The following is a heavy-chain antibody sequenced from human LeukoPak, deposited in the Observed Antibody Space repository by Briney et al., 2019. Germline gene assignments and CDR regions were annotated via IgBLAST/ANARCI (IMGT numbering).Heavy chain of an antibody. CDR2: ISSSSSHI. D-gene: IGHD5-12*01. Sequence: KPGGSLRLSCAASGFTFSSYSMNWVRQAPGKGLEWVSSISSSSSHIYYADSVKGRFTISRDNAKNSLYLQMNSLRAEDTAVYYCARDGGGYEWDLDYCGRGTLVTVS. J-gene: IGHJ4*02. CDR3: ARDGGGYEWDLDY. CDR1: GFTFSSYS. V-gene: IGHV3-21*01.